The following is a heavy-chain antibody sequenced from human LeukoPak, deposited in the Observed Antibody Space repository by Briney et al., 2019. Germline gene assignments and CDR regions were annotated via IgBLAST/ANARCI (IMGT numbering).Heavy chain of an antibody. D-gene: IGHD4-23*01. J-gene: IGHJ4*02. CDR1: GVSISSGSYY. CDR2: IYISGST. Sequence: SETLSLTCTVSGVSISSGSYYWTWIRQPAGKGLEWIGRIYISGSTNYNPSLKGRVTMSIDTSKNQFSLKLSSVTAADTAVYYCASRLRWPSYFDYWGQGTLVTVSS. CDR3: ASRLRWPSYFDY. V-gene: IGHV4-61*02.